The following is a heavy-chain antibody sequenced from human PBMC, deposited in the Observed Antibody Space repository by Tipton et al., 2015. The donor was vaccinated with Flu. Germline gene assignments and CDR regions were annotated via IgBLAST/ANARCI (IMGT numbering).Heavy chain of an antibody. J-gene: IGHJ6*03. CDR1: GGTFSSYA. CDR2: IIPIFGTA. Sequence: QSGAEVKKPGSSVKVSCKASGGTFSSYAISWVRQAPGQGLEWMGGIIPIFGTANYAQKFQGRVTITADKSTSTAYMELSSLRSEDTAVYYCAAPSITGISRPDLYYYMDVWGKGTTVTVSS. D-gene: IGHD1-20*01. V-gene: IGHV1-69*06. CDR3: AAPSITGISRPDLYYYMDV.